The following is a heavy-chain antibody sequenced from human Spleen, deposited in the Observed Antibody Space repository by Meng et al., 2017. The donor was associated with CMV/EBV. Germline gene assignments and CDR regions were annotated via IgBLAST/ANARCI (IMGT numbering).Heavy chain of an antibody. CDR1: GYTFRGYD. J-gene: IGHJ5*02. CDR3: ARVAVVVGATRFDP. CDR2: ISGCSGYT. D-gene: IGHD1-26*01. V-gene: IGHV1-18*01. Sequence: ASVKVSCKASGYTFRGYDISWVRRAPGQGLEWMEWISGCSGYTRYAQKVQGRVTMTTDTSTTTTNMEPRSLRPDDSAVYYCARVAVVVGATRFDPWGQGTLVTVSS.